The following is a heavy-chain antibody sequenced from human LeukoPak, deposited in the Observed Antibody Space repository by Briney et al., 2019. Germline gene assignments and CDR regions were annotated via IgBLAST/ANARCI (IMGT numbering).Heavy chain of an antibody. CDR1: GGSISSYY. CDR2: IYYSGST. Sequence: SETLSLTCTVSGGSISSYYWSWIRQPPGKGLEWIGYIYYSGSTNYNPSLKSRVTISVDTSKNQFSLKLSSVTAADTAVYYCASRGSSWPRTQYYYYYGMDVWGQGTTVTVSS. D-gene: IGHD6-13*01. V-gene: IGHV4-59*01. CDR3: ASRGSSWPRTQYYYYYGMDV. J-gene: IGHJ6*02.